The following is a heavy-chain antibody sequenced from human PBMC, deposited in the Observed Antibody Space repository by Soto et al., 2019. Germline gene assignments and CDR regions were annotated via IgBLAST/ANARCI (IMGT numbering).Heavy chain of an antibody. V-gene: IGHV3-23*01. D-gene: IGHD5-12*01. CDR1: GFTFSNYA. CDR2: ISGSGGSP. Sequence: GGSLRLSCAASGFTFSNYAMNWVRQAPGKGLEWVSTISGSGGSPYYADSVKGRFTISRDNSKNTLYLQMNSLRAEDTAVYYCPKDQKMGYRGYDYFYWGKGTLVTVS. J-gene: IGHJ4*02. CDR3: PKDQKMGYRGYDYFY.